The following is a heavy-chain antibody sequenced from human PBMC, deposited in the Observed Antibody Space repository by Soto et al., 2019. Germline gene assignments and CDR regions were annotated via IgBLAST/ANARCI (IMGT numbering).Heavy chain of an antibody. CDR2: ISGSGGST. CDR3: AKGAHYQRSGNYFPLDY. D-gene: IGHD3-10*01. J-gene: IGHJ4*02. CDR1: GFTFSSYA. V-gene: IGHV3-23*01. Sequence: PGGSLRLSCAASGFTFSSYAMSWVRQAPGKGLEWVSAISGSGGSTYYADSVKGRFTISRDNSKNTLYLQMNSLRAEDTAVYYCAKGAHYQRSGNYFPLDYWGQGSLVTVYS.